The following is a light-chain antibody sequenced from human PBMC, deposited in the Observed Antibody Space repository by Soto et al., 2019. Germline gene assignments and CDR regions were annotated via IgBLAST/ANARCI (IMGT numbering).Light chain of an antibody. J-gene: IGLJ1*01. V-gene: IGLV2-14*01. CDR3: SSYTSIITLYV. CDR2: EVS. Sequence: HSVLTQPASVSGSPGQSITISCTGTSSDVGGYNYVSWYQQHPGKAPKLMIYEVSNRPSGVSNRFSGSKSGNTASLTISGLQAEDEADYYCSSYTSIITLYVFGSGTKVTVL. CDR1: SSDVGGYNY.